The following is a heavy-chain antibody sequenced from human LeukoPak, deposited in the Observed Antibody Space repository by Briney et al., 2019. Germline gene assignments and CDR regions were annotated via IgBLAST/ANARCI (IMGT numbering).Heavy chain of an antibody. D-gene: IGHD3-10*01. CDR2: IYYSGST. Sequence: SSETLSLTCTVSGGSISSSSYYWGWIRQPPGKGLEWIGSIYYSGSTYYNPSLKSRVTISVDTSKNQFSLKLSSVTAADTAVYYCARGVLTMVRGVIRPPKDYYYYYMDVWGKGTTVTVSS. CDR3: ARGVLTMVRGVIRPPKDYYYYYMDV. CDR1: GGSISSSSYY. V-gene: IGHV4-39*07. J-gene: IGHJ6*03.